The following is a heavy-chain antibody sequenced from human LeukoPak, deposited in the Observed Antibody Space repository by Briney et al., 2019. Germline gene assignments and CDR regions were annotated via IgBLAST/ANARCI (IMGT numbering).Heavy chain of an antibody. CDR2: ISWNSGSI. V-gene: IGHV3-9*01. CDR3: AKDWFGESTGWFDP. J-gene: IGHJ5*02. Sequence: GGSLRLSCAASGFTFNDYAMHWVRQAPRKGLEWVSGISWNSGSIGSADSVKGRFTISRANAKNSLYLQMNMLRAEAKALYYCAKDWFGESTGWFDPWGQGTLVTVSS. CDR1: GFTFNDYA. D-gene: IGHD3-10*01.